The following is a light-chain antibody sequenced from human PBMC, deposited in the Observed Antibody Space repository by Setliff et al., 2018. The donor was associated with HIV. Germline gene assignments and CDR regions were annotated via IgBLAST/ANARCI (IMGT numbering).Light chain of an antibody. V-gene: IGLV2-14*01. CDR2: DVS. J-gene: IGLJ1*01. CDR3: SSYRSENCLV. CDR1: SSDVGVYKY. Sequence: QSALTQPASVSGSPGQSITISCTGTSSDVGVYKYVYWYQQHPGKAPKLMIYDVSNRPSGISNRFSGSKSGNTASLTISGLQAEDEADYYCSSYRSENCLVVGTGTKVTVL.